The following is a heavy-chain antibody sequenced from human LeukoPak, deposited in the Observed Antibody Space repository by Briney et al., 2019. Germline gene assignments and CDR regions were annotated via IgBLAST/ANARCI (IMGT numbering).Heavy chain of an antibody. Sequence: ASVKVSCEVSGYTLTELSMHWVRQAPGKGLEWMGGFDPEDGETIYAQKFQGRVTMTEDTSTDTAYMELSSLRSEDTAVYYCATGPRGGSSWYEVGRGWFDPWGQGTLVTVSS. D-gene: IGHD6-13*01. CDR1: GYTLTELS. J-gene: IGHJ5*02. CDR3: ATGPRGGSSWYEVGRGWFDP. V-gene: IGHV1-24*01. CDR2: FDPEDGET.